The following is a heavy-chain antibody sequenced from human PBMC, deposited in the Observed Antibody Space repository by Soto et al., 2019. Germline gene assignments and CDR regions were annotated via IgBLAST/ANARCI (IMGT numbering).Heavy chain of an antibody. V-gene: IGHV3-30*18. CDR1: GFTFSSYG. CDR3: AKADGGIRYFDWLAWGMDV. CDR2: ISYDGSNK. J-gene: IGHJ6*02. D-gene: IGHD3-9*01. Sequence: PGGSLRLSCAASGFTFSSYGMHWVRQAPGKGLEWVAVISYDGSNKYYADSVKGRFTISRDNSKNTLYLQMNSLRAEDTAVYYCAKADGGIRYFDWLAWGMDVWGQGTTVTVSS.